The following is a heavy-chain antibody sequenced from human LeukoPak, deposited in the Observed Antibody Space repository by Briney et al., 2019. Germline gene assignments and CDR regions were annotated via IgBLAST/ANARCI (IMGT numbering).Heavy chain of an antibody. V-gene: IGHV1-69*05. CDR1: GGTFISYA. Sequence: GASVKVSCKASGGTFISYAISWVRQAPGQGLEWMGRIIPIFGTANYAQKFQGRVTITTDESTSTAYMELSSLRSEDTAVYYCARGDIAARLWDYWGQGTLVTVSS. J-gene: IGHJ4*02. CDR2: IIPIFGTA. D-gene: IGHD6-6*01. CDR3: ARGDIAARLWDY.